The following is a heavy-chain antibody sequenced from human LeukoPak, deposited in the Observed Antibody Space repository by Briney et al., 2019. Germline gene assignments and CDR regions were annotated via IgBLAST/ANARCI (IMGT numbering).Heavy chain of an antibody. CDR3: ARGGYGFVYFDY. CDR2: IKQDGSQT. Sequence: GGSPRLCCAASGFTFSGYWMSWVRQAPGKGLEWVAHIKQDGSQTFYVASVRGRFTISRDNAKNSLYLQMNSLRAEDTALYYCARGGYGFVYFDYWGQGALVTVSS. CDR1: GFTFSGYW. D-gene: IGHD5-18*01. V-gene: IGHV3-7*04. J-gene: IGHJ4*02.